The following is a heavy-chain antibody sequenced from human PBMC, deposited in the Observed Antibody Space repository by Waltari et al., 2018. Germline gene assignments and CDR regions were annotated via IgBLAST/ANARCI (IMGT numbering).Heavy chain of an antibody. D-gene: IGHD2-15*01. Sequence: EVQLVESGGGLVQPGGSLSLSCAVSGFLYMDYWMDWVRQAPGQGLVWVSRIKSDGTNIKYADSVRGRFTISRDSAKNTFYLQMNSLRAEDTAVYYCTRNPGYWGQGTLVTVAS. CDR2: IKSDGTNI. CDR1: GFLYMDYW. J-gene: IGHJ4*02. V-gene: IGHV3-74*03. CDR3: TRNPGY.